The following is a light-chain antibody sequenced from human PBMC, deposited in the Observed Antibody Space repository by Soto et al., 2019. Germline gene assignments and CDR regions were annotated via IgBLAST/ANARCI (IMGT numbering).Light chain of an antibody. CDR3: SSYTSSSTLDA. J-gene: IGLJ1*01. CDR2: EVS. V-gene: IGLV2-14*01. CDR1: SSDVGGYNY. Sequence: QSFLTQPASVSVSPGQSITIACTGTSSDVGGYNYVSWYQQHPGKAPKLMIYEVSNRPSGVSNRFSGSKSGNTASLTISGLQAEDEADYYCSSYTSSSTLDAFGTGTKVTVL.